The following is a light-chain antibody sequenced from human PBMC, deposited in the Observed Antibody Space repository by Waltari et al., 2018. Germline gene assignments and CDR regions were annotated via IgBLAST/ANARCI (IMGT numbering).Light chain of an antibody. CDR3: SSYAGADTVV. CDR1: SSDAGGYNY. J-gene: IGLJ2*01. CDR2: EVN. Sequence: QSALTQPPSASGSPGQSVTISCTGTSSDAGGYNYVSWYQQYPDKAPKLMIYEVNKRPSGVPDRFSGSKSGNTASLTVSGLQAEDEADYYCSSYAGADTVVFGGGTKLTVL. V-gene: IGLV2-8*01.